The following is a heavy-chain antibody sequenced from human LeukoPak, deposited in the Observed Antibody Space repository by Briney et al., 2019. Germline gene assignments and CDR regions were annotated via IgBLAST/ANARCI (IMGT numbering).Heavy chain of an antibody. CDR3: VRRRYYDSDGYWYYFDY. CDR2: MYYSGTT. CDR1: GDSISSYY. D-gene: IGHD3-22*01. V-gene: IGHV4-59*08. Sequence: PSETLSLTCTVSGDSISSYYWNWIRQPPGRGLEWIGQMYYSGTTNYNPSLKSRVTISLETSKNQFSLKLSSVTAADTAVYYCVRRRYYDSDGYWYYFDYWGLGTLVTVSS. J-gene: IGHJ4*02.